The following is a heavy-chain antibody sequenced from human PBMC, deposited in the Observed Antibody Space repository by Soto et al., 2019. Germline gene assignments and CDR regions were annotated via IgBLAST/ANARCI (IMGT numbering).Heavy chain of an antibody. J-gene: IGHJ4*02. D-gene: IGHD2-15*01. CDR1: GFTFSSYA. CDR3: AKDGVSKNPFFDY. CDR2: ISGGGGRT. V-gene: IGHV3-23*01. Sequence: EVQLLESGGCLVQPGGSLRLSCVASGFTFSSYAMSWVRQAPGQGLEWVSGISGGGGRTYYADSVKGRFTISRDNSKDTLDLQLNSLRAEDTAIYYCAKDGVSKNPFFDYWGQGTLVTVSS.